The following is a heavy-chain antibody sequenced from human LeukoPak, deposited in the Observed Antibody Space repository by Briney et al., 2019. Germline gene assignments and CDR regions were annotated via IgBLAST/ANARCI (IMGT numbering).Heavy chain of an antibody. V-gene: IGHV1-18*01. CDR3: ARAVWGTYSYGQYFDY. D-gene: IGHD5-18*01. CDR2: ISAYNGNT. J-gene: IGHJ4*02. Sequence: ASVKVSCKASGYTCTSYGISWVRQAPGQGLEWMGRISAYNGNTNYAQKLQGRVTMTTDTSTSTAYMELRSLRSDDTAVYYCARAVWGTYSYGQYFDYWGQGTLVTVSS. CDR1: GYTCTSYG.